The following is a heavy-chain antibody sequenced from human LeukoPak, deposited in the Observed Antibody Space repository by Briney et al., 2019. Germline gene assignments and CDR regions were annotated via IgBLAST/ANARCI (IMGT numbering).Heavy chain of an antibody. CDR1: GFTISFYA. CDR3: VKDPDPRYCSSTSCSPI. V-gene: IGHV3-23*01. J-gene: IGHJ3*02. CDR2: IAGGGSST. D-gene: IGHD2-2*01. Sequence: GGSLRLSCAASGFTISFYAMSWVRQAPGKGLEWVSVIAGGGSSTYYADSVKGRFTISRDNSKNTLYLQMNSLRVEDTAVYYCVKDPDPRYCSSTSCSPIWGQGTMVTVSS.